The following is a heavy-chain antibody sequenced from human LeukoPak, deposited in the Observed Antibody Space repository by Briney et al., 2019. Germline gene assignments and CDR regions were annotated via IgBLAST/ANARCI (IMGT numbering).Heavy chain of an antibody. Sequence: GGSLRLSCAASGFTVSSNYMSWVCQAPGKGLEWVSVIYSGGSTYYADSVKGRFTISRDNSKNTLYLQMNSLRAEDTAVYYCARDLSSSGYFDYWGQGTLVTVSS. D-gene: IGHD6-13*01. CDR2: IYSGGST. CDR3: ARDLSSSGYFDY. V-gene: IGHV3-66*01. CDR1: GFTVSSNY. J-gene: IGHJ4*02.